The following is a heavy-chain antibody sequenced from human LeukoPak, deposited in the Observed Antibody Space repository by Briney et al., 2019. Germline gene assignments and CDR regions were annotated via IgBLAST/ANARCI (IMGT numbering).Heavy chain of an antibody. CDR1: GGSISSYY. Sequence: SETLSLTCTVSGGSISSYYWSWIRQPPGKGLEWIGYIYYSGSTNYNPSLKSRVTISVDTSKNQFSLKLSSVTAADTAVYYCARARGPGGHFDYWGQGTLVTVSS. V-gene: IGHV4-59*01. D-gene: IGHD3-10*01. CDR3: ARARGPGGHFDY. J-gene: IGHJ4*02. CDR2: IYYSGST.